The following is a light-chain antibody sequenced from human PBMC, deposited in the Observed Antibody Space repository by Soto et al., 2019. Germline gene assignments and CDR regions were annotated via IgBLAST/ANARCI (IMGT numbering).Light chain of an antibody. CDR3: SSYTSSSPGV. V-gene: IGLV2-14*01. Sequence: QSALTQPASVSGSPGQSVTISCTGTSSDVGGYNYVSWYQQHPGKAPKLMIYDVSNRPSGVSNRFSASKSGNTASLTISGLRDEDEADYYCSSYTSSSPGVFGGGTKLTVL. CDR2: DVS. CDR1: SSDVGGYNY. J-gene: IGLJ2*01.